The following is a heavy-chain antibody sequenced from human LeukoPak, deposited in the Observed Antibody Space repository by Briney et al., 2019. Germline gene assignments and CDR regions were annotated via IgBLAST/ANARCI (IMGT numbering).Heavy chain of an antibody. V-gene: IGHV1-69*01. CDR1: GGTFGSYA. D-gene: IGHD2-21*01. CDR3: ARNCGGDCFIPYFDY. J-gene: IGHJ4*02. CDR2: IIPIFGTA. Sequence: SVKVSCKASGGTFGSYAISWVRQAPGQGLEWMGGIIPIFGTASYAQKFQGRVTITADESTSTAYMELSSLRSEDTAVYYCARNCGGDCFIPYFDYWGQGTLVTVSS.